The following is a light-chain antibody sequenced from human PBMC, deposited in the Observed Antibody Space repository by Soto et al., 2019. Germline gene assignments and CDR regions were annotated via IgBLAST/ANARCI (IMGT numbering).Light chain of an antibody. CDR1: QSVSSIY. J-gene: IGKJ5*01. CDR2: GVS. V-gene: IGKV3-20*01. CDR3: QQYSDWPIT. Sequence: EIVLTQSPGTLSLSPGERATLSCRASQSVSSIYFAWYQQKRGQAPRLLIYGVSSRATGVPDRFSGSGSGTDFTLTITSLQSDDFAVYFCQQYSDWPITFGQGTRLEI.